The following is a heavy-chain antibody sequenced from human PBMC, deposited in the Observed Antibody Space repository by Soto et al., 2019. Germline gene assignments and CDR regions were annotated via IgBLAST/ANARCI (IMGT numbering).Heavy chain of an antibody. Sequence: GASVKVSCKASGGTFSTYAISWVRQAPGQGLEWMGGIIPIFGTTNYPQKFQARVTITADESTSTAYMELSSLRSEDTAVYYCASTKYDSSAYYYWYLGLWGRGTLVTVSS. CDR3: ASTKYDSSAYYYWYLGL. V-gene: IGHV1-69*13. D-gene: IGHD3-22*01. CDR1: GGTFSTYA. J-gene: IGHJ2*01. CDR2: IIPIFGTT.